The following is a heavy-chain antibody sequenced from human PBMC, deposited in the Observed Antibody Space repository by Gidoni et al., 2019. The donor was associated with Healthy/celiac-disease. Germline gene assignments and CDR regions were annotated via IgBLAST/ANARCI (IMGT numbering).Heavy chain of an antibody. CDR3: ARGTFYYDFWSGDDY. V-gene: IGHV1-18*01. CDR1: GDTVTSYG. D-gene: IGHD3-3*01. CDR2: ISAYNGNT. J-gene: IGHJ4*02. Sequence: QVQLVQSGAEVKKPGASVKVSCKAAGDTVTSYGISWVRQAPGQGLEWMGWISAYNGNTNYAQKLQGRVTMTTDTSTSTAYMELRSLRSDDTAVYYCARGTFYYDFWSGDDYWGQGTLVTVSS.